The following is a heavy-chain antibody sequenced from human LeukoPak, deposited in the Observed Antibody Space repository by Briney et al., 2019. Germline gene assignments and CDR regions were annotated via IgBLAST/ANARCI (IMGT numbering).Heavy chain of an antibody. CDR3: TTLLTITFGGAEYFDY. CDR2: VKSKTDGGTT. J-gene: IGHJ4*02. CDR1: GFTFSSAW. V-gene: IGHV3-15*01. D-gene: IGHD3-16*01. Sequence: GGSLRLSCAASGFTFSSAWMSWVRQAPGKGLEWVGRVKSKTDGGTTDYAAPVKGRFTISRDDSKNTLYLQMNSLKTEDTAVYYCTTLLTITFGGAEYFDYWGQGTLVTVSS.